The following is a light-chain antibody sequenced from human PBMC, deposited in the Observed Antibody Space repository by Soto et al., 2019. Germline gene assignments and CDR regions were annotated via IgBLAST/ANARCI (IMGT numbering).Light chain of an antibody. J-gene: IGKJ2*01. V-gene: IGKV3-15*01. CDR2: VAS. CDR3: QQYKDWPYT. Sequence: EIVMTQSPATLSVSPGERATLSCRASQSVTSNLAWYQQKPGQAPRLLIYVASTRATGIPARFSGSGSGTEFTLSISSLESVDLPVYYCQQYKDWPYTFGQGTKLEIK. CDR1: QSVTSN.